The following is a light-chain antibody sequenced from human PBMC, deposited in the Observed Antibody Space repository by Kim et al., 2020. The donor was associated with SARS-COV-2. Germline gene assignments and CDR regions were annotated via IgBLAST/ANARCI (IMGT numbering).Light chain of an antibody. CDR2: GTS. CDR3: QQYNNWPGT. J-gene: IGKJ1*01. Sequence: AYPGGSATLSCRATQSVSTYLAWYQQRPGQAPRLLIYGTSTRAAGVPARFSGSGSGAEFTLTISSLQSEDFAVYYCQQYNNWPGTFGQGTKVDIK. V-gene: IGKV3-15*01. CDR1: QSVSTY.